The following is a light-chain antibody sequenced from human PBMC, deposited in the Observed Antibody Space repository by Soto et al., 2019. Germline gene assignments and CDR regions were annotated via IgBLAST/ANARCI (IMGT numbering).Light chain of an antibody. J-gene: IGKJ3*01. Sequence: DIQMTQSPSSLSASVGDRVTITCRASQSISSDLNWYQQKPGKAPKLLIYAASSLQSGVPSRFSGSGSGTDFTLTISSLQPEDFATYYCQQSYSTPGPTFGPGTKVDIK. CDR2: AAS. CDR1: QSISSD. V-gene: IGKV1-39*01. CDR3: QQSYSTPGPT.